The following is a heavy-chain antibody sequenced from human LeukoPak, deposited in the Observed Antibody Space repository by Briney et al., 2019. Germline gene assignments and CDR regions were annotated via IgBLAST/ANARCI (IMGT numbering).Heavy chain of an antibody. CDR2: IIPILGIA. CDR1: GGTFSSYA. J-gene: IGHJ6*02. Sequence: SVKVSCKASGGTFSSYAISWVRQAPGQGLEWMGRIIPILGIANYAQKFQGRVTITAVKSTSTAYMELSSLRSEDTAVYYCARDHQAYDILTGYFSYYYYGMDVWGQGTTVTVSS. D-gene: IGHD3-9*01. V-gene: IGHV1-69*04. CDR3: ARDHQAYDILTGYFSYYYYGMDV.